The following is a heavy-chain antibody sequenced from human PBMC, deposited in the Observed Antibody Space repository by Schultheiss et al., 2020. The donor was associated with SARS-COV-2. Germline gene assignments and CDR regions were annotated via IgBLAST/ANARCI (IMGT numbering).Heavy chain of an antibody. CDR1: GFTFSSYA. V-gene: IGHV3-30*01. CDR2: ISYDGSNK. D-gene: IGHD3-10*01. Sequence: GGSLRLSCAASGFTFSSYAMHWVRQAPGKGLEWVAVISYDGSNKYYADSVKGRFTISRDNSKNTLYLQMNSLRAEDTAVYYCARVRITMVRGLYYGMDVWGQGTTVTVSS. J-gene: IGHJ6*02. CDR3: ARVRITMVRGLYYGMDV.